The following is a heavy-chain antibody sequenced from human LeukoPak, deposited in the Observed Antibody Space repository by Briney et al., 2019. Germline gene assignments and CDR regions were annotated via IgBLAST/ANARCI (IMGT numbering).Heavy chain of an antibody. CDR3: ARSMSSGWYKLGDYYYGMDV. D-gene: IGHD6-19*01. V-gene: IGHV4-59*01. J-gene: IGHJ6*02. CDR1: GGSISIYY. CDR2: IYYSGST. Sequence: SETLSLTCTVSGGSISIYYWSWIRQPPGKGLEWIGYIYYSGSTNYNPSLKSRVTISVDTSKNQFSLKLSSVTAADTAVYCCARSMSSGWYKLGDYYYGMDVWGQGTTVTVSS.